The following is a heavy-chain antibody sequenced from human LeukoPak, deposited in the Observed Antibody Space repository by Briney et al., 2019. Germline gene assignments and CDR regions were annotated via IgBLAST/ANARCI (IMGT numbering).Heavy chain of an antibody. D-gene: IGHD6-6*01. J-gene: IGHJ6*03. CDR1: GFTVSSNY. CDR2: IYIGGST. Sequence: GGSLRLSCAASGFTVSSNYMSWVRQAPGKGLEWVSDIYIGGSTYYADSVKGRFTISRDNSKNTLYLQMNSLRAEDTAVYYCARTTYSSSYYYYYYMDVWGKGTTVTVSS. V-gene: IGHV3-66*02. CDR3: ARTTYSSSYYYYYYMDV.